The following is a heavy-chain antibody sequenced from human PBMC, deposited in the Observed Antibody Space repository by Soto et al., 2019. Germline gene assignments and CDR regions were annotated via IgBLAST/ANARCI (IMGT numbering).Heavy chain of an antibody. Sequence: KPSETLSLTCTVSGGSISSSSYYWGWIRQPPGKGLEWIGSIYYSGSTYYNPSLKSRVTISVDTSKNQFSLKLSSVTAADTAVYYCARHVGFGVVPMGVDYYYYYDMDVWGQGTTVTVSS. CDR2: IYYSGST. J-gene: IGHJ6*02. D-gene: IGHD3-3*01. CDR3: ARHVGFGVVPMGVDYYYYYDMDV. V-gene: IGHV4-39*01. CDR1: GGSISSSSYY.